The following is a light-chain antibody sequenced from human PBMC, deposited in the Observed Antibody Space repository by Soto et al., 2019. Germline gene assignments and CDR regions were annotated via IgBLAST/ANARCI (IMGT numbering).Light chain of an antibody. CDR2: DAS. J-gene: IGKJ1*01. V-gene: IGKV3D-15*01. CDR1: QTVGKN. CDR3: QQYDNWPT. Sequence: EIVLTQSPGTLSLSPGERATLSCRASQTVGKNYLAWYQQKPGQAPRLLVYDASTRATGVPDRFSGSGSGTEFTLTISSLQSEDFAVYYCQQYDNWPTFGQGTKVDI.